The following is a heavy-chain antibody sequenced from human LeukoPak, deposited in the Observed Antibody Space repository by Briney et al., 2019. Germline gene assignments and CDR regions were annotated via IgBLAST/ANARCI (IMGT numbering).Heavy chain of an antibody. CDR3: AKQLGYCSDGNCYFPY. V-gene: IGHV4-59*01. Sequence: SETLSLTCTVSGGSISSYYWSWIRQPPGKGLEWIGYIYYSGSTNYNPSLKSRVTISVDTSKNQFSLKLSSVTAADTAVYYCAKQLGYCSDGNCYFPYWGQGTLVTVSS. CDR2: IYYSGST. D-gene: IGHD2-15*01. CDR1: GGSISSYY. J-gene: IGHJ4*02.